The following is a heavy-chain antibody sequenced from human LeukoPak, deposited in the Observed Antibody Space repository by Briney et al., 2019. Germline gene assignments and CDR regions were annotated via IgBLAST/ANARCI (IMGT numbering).Heavy chain of an antibody. J-gene: IGHJ4*02. D-gene: IGHD3-10*01. CDR3: ARGEGYGSGSYPDY. CDR1: GGSISSSSYY. V-gene: IGHV4-39*07. CDR2: IYYSGST. Sequence: SETLSLTCTVSGGSISSSSYYWGWIRQPPGKGLEWIGSIYYSGSTYYNPSLKSRVTISVDTSKNQFSLKLSSVTAADTAVYYCARGEGYGSGSYPDYWGQGTLVTVSS.